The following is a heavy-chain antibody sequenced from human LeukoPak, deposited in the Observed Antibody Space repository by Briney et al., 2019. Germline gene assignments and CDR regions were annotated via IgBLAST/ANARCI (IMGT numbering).Heavy chain of an antibody. Sequence: GGSLRLSCAASGFTFSDYTMSWVRQAPGKGLGWVSSISPSSTYIYYADSVKGRFTISRDNSKNTLYLQMNSLRAEDTAVYYCAKPPGLRRLDPWGQGTLVTVS. CDR2: ISPSSTYI. CDR1: GFTFSDYT. V-gene: IGHV3-23*01. J-gene: IGHJ5*02. CDR3: AKPPGLRRLDP. D-gene: IGHD5-12*01.